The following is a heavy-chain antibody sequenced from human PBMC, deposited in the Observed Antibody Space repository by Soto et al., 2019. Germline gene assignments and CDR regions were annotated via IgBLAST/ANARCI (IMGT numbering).Heavy chain of an antibody. CDR3: TRDLRGQQLPRPMAPFDY. CDR1: GFTFGDYA. J-gene: IGHJ4*02. Sequence: PGGSLRLSCTASGFTFGDYAMSWFRQAPGKGLEWVGFIRSKAYGGTTEYAASVKGRFTISRDDSKSIAYLQMNSLKTEDTAVYYCTRDLRGQQLPRPMAPFDYWGQGTLVTVSS. D-gene: IGHD6-13*01. V-gene: IGHV3-49*03. CDR2: IRSKAYGGTT.